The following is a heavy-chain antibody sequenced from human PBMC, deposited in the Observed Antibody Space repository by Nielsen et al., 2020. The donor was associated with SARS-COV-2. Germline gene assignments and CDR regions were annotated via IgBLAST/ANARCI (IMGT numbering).Heavy chain of an antibody. CDR2: IYYSGST. D-gene: IGHD1-7*01. J-gene: IGHJ5*02. V-gene: IGHV4-59*08. Sequence: WIRQPPGKGLEWIGYIYYSGSTNYNPSLKSRVTISVDTSKNQFSLKLNSVTAADTAVYYCARLRSTRTTWWFNPWGQGTLVTVSS. CDR3: ARLRSTRTTWWFNP.